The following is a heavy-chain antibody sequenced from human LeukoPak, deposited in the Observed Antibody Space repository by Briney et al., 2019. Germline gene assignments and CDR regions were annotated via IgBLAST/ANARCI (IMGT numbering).Heavy chain of an antibody. CDR1: GGSFTTYY. D-gene: IGHD4-17*01. J-gene: IGHJ6*03. CDR2: INHSGST. CDR3: ARGTYGDYDDRGYYMDV. V-gene: IGHV4-34*01. Sequence: SETLSLTCTVYGGSFTTYYWNWIRQPPGKGLEWIGEINHSGSTNYNSSLKSRVTISVDMFKSQFSLKLSSVTAADTAVYYCARGTYGDYDDRGYYMDVWGKGTTVTVSS.